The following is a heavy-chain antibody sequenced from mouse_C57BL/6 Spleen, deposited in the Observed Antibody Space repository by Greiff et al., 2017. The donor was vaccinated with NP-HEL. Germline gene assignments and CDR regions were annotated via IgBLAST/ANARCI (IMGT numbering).Heavy chain of an antibody. Sequence: EVQLVESGGDLVKPGGSLKLSCAASGFTFSSYGMSWVRQTPDKRLERVATISSGGSYTYYPDSVKGRFTISRDNAKNTLYLQMSSLKSEDTAMYYCARHLVTTNYYAMDYWGQGTSVTVSS. CDR3: ARHLVTTNYYAMDY. D-gene: IGHD2-1*01. J-gene: IGHJ4*01. V-gene: IGHV5-6*01. CDR2: ISSGGSYT. CDR1: GFTFSSYG.